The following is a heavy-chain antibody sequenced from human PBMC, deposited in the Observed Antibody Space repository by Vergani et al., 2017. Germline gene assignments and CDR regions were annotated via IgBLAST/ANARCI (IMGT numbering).Heavy chain of an antibody. V-gene: IGHV1-18*01. CDR1: CYTFTSYG. D-gene: IGHD3-10*01. CDR3: ARDLEGHYYGSGSYYCMDV. J-gene: IGHJ6*02. Sequence: QVQLVQSGAEVKKPGASAKVFCKASCYTFTSYGISWVRQAPGQGLAWMGWISAYNGNTNYAQKLQGRVTMTTDTSTSTAYMELRSLRSDDTAVYYCARDLEGHYYGSGSYYCMDVWGQGTTVTVSS. CDR2: ISAYNGNT.